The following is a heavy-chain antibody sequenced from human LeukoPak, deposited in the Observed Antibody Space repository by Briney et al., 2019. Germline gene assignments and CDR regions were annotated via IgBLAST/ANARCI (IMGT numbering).Heavy chain of an antibody. CDR2: IFYSGST. CDR3: ARVGYYDSSGYYYAFDI. D-gene: IGHD3-22*01. J-gene: IGHJ3*02. V-gene: IGHV4-59*08. CDR1: GGPISSYY. Sequence: SETLSLTCTVSGGPISSYYWNWIRQPPGKGLEWIGNIFYSGSTNYNPPLKSRVTISVDTSKNQFSLRLSSVTATDTAVYYCARVGYYDSSGYYYAFDIWGQGTMVTVSS.